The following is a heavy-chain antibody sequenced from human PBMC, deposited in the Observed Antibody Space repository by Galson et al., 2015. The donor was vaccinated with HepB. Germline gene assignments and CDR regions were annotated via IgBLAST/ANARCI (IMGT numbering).Heavy chain of an antibody. J-gene: IGHJ6*02. CDR1: GFNFRNYV. V-gene: IGHV3-30*18. CDR2: ISQDGSEK. Sequence: SLRLSCAASGFNFRNYVMNWVRQAPGKGLEWVAIISQDGSEKYYEDSVRGRFALSRDNSNNTLYLHMSSLRPGDTAMYYCTKERYSIFGVTLVADSGMDVWGQGTTVSVSS. D-gene: IGHD3-3*01. CDR3: TKERYSIFGVTLVADSGMDV.